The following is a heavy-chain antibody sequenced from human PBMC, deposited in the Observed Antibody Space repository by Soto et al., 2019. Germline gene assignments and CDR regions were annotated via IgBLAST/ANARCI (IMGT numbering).Heavy chain of an antibody. Sequence: QVQLVQSGAEVKKPGASVKVSCKASGYTFTSYGISWVRQAPGQGLEWMGWISAYNGNTNYAQKLQGRVTMTTDTSTSTAYMEPRSLRSDDTAVYYCARDSDLRYFDILLDYWGQGTLVTVSS. D-gene: IGHD3-9*01. V-gene: IGHV1-18*04. CDR2: ISAYNGNT. J-gene: IGHJ4*02. CDR1: GYTFTSYG. CDR3: ARDSDLRYFDILLDY.